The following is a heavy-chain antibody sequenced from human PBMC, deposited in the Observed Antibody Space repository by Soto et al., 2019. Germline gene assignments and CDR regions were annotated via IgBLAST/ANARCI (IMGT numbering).Heavy chain of an antibody. Sequence: ASVKVSCKASGYTFTSYGISWVRQAPGQGLEWMGWISAYNGNTNYAQKLQGRVTMTTDTSTSTAYMELRSLRSDDTAVYYCARDKFFARSKAPNYYGSGSYYYYYYMDVWGKGTTVTVSS. D-gene: IGHD3-10*01. CDR1: GYTFTSYG. V-gene: IGHV1-18*01. CDR2: ISAYNGNT. CDR3: ARDKFFARSKAPNYYGSGSYYYYYYMDV. J-gene: IGHJ6*03.